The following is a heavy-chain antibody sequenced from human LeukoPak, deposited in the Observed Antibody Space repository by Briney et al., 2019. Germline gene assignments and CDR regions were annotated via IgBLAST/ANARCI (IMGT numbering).Heavy chain of an antibody. CDR1: GYTFSNYG. CDR2: ISAYNGNT. CDR3: ARDLTAGRLVAGVVY. J-gene: IGHJ4*02. Sequence: ASVKVSCKASGYTFSNYGISWVRQAPGQGLEWMGWISAYNGNTNYARKFQGRVTMTTDTSTYTVYMELRSLRSDDTAVYYCARDLTAGRLVAGVVYWGQGTLVTVSS. V-gene: IGHV1-18*01. D-gene: IGHD7-27*01.